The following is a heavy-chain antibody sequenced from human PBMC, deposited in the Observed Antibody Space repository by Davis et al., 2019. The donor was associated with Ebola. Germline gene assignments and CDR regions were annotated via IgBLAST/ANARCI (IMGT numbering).Heavy chain of an antibody. D-gene: IGHD1-1*01. V-gene: IGHV3-33*08. J-gene: IGHJ4*02. CDR3: ARVQERRNFDY. CDR2: IWYDGSNK. CDR1: GFTFSSYA. Sequence: GESLKISCAASGFTFSSYAMHWVRQAPGKGLEWVAVIWYDGSNKYYADSVKGRFTISRDNSKNTLYLQMNSLRAENTAVYYCARVQERRNFDYWGQGTLVTVSS.